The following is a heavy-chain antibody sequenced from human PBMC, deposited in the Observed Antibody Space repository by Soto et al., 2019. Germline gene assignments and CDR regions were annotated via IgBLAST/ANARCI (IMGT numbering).Heavy chain of an antibody. CDR2: MSSRGTDI. CDR3: ARGDEDIVVVVAAVVFDY. CDR1: GFTFSNYN. D-gene: IGHD2-15*01. Sequence: EVQLVESGGGLVKPGGSLRLSCAGSGFTFSNYNMHWVRQAPGKGLEWVSSMSSRGTDIYYEDSAKGRYTISRDNTKNSRYLQINSLRAEDTAGDYCARGDEDIVVVVAAVVFDYWVQGTLVTVSS. J-gene: IGHJ4*02. V-gene: IGHV3-21*06.